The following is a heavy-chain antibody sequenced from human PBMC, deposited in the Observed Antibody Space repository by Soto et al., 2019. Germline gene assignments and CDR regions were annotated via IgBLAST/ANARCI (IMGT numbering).Heavy chain of an antibody. CDR1: GYTSADFG. D-gene: IGHD2-2*01. CDR3: VRDQKYFRVNGNWFDS. V-gene: IGHV1-18*04. CDR2: VSGNNGAS. J-gene: IGHJ5*01. Sequence: QVQLMQSGTEVKKPGASVTVSCKASGYTSADFGISWVRQAPGQGLEWMGWVSGNNGASNPAPKVQGRITMTLDTSTGVSYMALRSLRSDETAIYYCVRDQKYFRVNGNWFDSWGQGTLVSVSS.